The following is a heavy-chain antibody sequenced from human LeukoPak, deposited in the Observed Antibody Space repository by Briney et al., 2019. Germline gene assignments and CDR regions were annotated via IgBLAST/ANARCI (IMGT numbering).Heavy chain of an antibody. CDR1: GFPFSSYW. D-gene: IGHD5-24*01. Sequence: PGGSLRLSCVASGFPFSSYWMTWVRQAPGKGLESVANIKQDGSKKSYVDSVKGRFTISRDNAKNSPYLQMNSLRAEDTAIYYCTRVGYIDEGIDYWGQGTLVTVSS. CDR2: IKQDGSKK. J-gene: IGHJ4*02. V-gene: IGHV3-7*04. CDR3: TRVGYIDEGIDY.